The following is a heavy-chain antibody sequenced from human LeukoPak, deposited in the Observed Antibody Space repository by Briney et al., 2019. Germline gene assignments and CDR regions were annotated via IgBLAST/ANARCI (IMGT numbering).Heavy chain of an antibody. J-gene: IGHJ6*02. CDR2: ISYDGSNK. CDR1: GFTFSSYG. CDR3: AKELHDYGDYDYYYYGMDV. V-gene: IGHV3-30*18. D-gene: IGHD4-17*01. Sequence: PGGCLRLSCAASGFTFSSYGMHWVRQAPGKGLEWVAVISYDGSNKYYADSVKGRFTISRDNSKNTLYLQMNSLRAEDTAVYYCAKELHDYGDYDYYYYGMDVWGQGTTVTVSS.